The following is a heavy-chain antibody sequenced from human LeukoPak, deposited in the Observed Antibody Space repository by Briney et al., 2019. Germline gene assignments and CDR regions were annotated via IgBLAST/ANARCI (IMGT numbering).Heavy chain of an antibody. CDR2: IYYSGST. CDR3: AKNGQSGFSFDP. D-gene: IGHD3-3*01. J-gene: IGHJ5*02. V-gene: IGHV4-59*12. CDR1: GGSISSYY. Sequence: SETLSLTCTVSGGSISSYYWSWIRQPPGKGLEWIGYIYYSGSTNYNPSLKSRVTISVDTSKNQFSLKLNSVTAADTAAYYCAKNGQSGFSFDPWGQGTLVTVSS.